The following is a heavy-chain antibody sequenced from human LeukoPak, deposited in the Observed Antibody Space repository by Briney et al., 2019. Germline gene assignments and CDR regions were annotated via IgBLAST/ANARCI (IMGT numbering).Heavy chain of an antibody. V-gene: IGHV3-48*03. CDR1: RLTFSNYE. CDR2: ISSSGNTI. J-gene: IGHJ4*02. D-gene: IGHD5-24*01. CDR3: ARDRGDGYKFDY. Sequence: GGSLRLSCAAPRLTFSNYEMHWVRQAPGKGPEWLSYISSSGNTIYYADSVKGRFTISRDNSKNSLYLQMNSLRAEDTAVYYCARDRGDGYKFDYWGQGTLVTVSS.